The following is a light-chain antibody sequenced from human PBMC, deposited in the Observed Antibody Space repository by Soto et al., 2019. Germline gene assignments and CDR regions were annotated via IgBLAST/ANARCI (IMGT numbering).Light chain of an antibody. CDR2: AAS. CDR3: QQSYSTPRT. V-gene: IGKV1-39*01. J-gene: IGKJ4*01. Sequence: DIQMTQSPSSLSASVGDRVTINCRASQSISSYLNWYQQKPGKAPKLLIYAASSLQSGVPSRFSGSGSGTDFTLTISSLQPEDFATYYCQQSYSTPRTFGGGTEVDIK. CDR1: QSISSY.